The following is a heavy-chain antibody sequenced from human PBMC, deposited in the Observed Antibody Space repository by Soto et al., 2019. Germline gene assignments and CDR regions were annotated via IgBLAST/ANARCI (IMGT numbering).Heavy chain of an antibody. J-gene: IGHJ4*01. Sequence: GGSLRLSCAVSGFTFSSYSMNWVRQAPGKGLEWVSSIGGSGGYIYYADSVKGRFTISRDNTKNSLYLQMNSLRAEDTALYYCARDSGYGSGNSVNHYLDCWGRGTLVTVSS. CDR2: IGGSGGYI. D-gene: IGHD3-10*01. CDR1: GFTFSSYS. CDR3: ARDSGYGSGNSVNHYLDC. V-gene: IGHV3-21*01.